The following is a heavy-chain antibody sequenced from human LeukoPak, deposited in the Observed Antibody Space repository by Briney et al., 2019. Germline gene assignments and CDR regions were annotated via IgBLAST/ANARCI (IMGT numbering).Heavy chain of an antibody. J-gene: IGHJ4*02. D-gene: IGHD5-24*01. CDR3: AKGMLVATTNFDY. CDR1: GFTFSNFA. Sequence: PGGSLRLSCAAFGFTFSNFAMTWVRQAPGKGLEWVSTFSGRTTNTYYADSVKGRFTISRHNSENTLYLQMNSLRAEDTAVYYCAKGMLVATTNFDYWGQGALVTVSS. CDR2: FSGRTTNT. V-gene: IGHV3-23*01.